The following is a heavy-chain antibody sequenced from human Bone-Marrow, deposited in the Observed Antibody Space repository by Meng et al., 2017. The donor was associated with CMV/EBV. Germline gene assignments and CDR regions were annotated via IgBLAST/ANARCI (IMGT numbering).Heavy chain of an antibody. CDR2: INPKSGGT. D-gene: IGHD4-23*01. J-gene: IGHJ4*02. V-gene: IGHV1-2*02. CDR3: ASGGTWNDY. Sequence: VSCKASGYTFTAHNIHWVRQAPGQGLEWMGGINPKSGGTSYAQSFQGRVTVTSDTSINTAYMELTGLTSDDTALYYCASGGTWNDYWGQGTLVTVSS. CDR1: GYTFTAHN.